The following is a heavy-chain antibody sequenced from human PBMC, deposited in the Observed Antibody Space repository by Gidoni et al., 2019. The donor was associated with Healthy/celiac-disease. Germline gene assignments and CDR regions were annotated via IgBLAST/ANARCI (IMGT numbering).Heavy chain of an antibody. J-gene: IGHJ6*02. CDR3: ARDSPVVADWDYYYYYGMDV. CDR1: GDSVSSNSAA. CDR2: TYYRSKWYN. D-gene: IGHD5-12*01. Sequence: QVQLQQSGPGLVKPSQTLSLTCAISGDSVSSNSAAWNWIRQSPSRGLEWLGRTYYRSKWYNDYAVSVKSRITINPDTSKNQFSLQLNSVTPEDTAVYYCARDSPVVADWDYYYYYGMDVWGQGTTVTVSS. V-gene: IGHV6-1*01.